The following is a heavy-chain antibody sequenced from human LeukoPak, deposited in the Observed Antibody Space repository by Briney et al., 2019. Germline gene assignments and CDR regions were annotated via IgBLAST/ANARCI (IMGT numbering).Heavy chain of an antibody. CDR2: ISGSGGST. D-gene: IGHD3-16*01. Sequence: PGGSLRLSCAGSGFTFSSHWIGWVRQAPGKGLEWVSAISGSGGSTYYADSVKGRFTISRDNSKNTLYLQMNSLRPEDTAMYYCARVRGGRSWYYYGMDVWGRGTTVTVSS. V-gene: IGHV3-23*01. CDR1: GFTFSSHW. J-gene: IGHJ6*02. CDR3: ARVRGGRSWYYYGMDV.